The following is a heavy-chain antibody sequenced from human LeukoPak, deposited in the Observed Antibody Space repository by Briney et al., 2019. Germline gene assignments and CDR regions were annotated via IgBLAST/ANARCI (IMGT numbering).Heavy chain of an antibody. Sequence: SVKVSCNASGGTFSSYAISWVRQAPGQGLEWMGGIIPIFGTANYAQKFQGRVTITTDESTSTAYMELSSLRSEDTAVYYCARDSGYDYYFDYWGQGTLVTVSS. CDR2: IIPIFGTA. J-gene: IGHJ4*02. D-gene: IGHD5-12*01. CDR3: ARDSGYDYYFDY. V-gene: IGHV1-69*05. CDR1: GGTFSSYA.